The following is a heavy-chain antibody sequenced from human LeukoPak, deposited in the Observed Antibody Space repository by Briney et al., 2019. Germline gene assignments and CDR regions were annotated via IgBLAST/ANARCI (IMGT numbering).Heavy chain of an antibody. D-gene: IGHD3-10*01. CDR2: ISGDGSTT. V-gene: IGHV3-74*01. CDR1: GFAFSSYW. Sequence: GGSLRLSCATSGFAFSSYWMLWVRQVPGKGLVWVSRISGDGSTTTYADSVKGRFTISRDNTNNILYLQMNSLRAEDTAVYYCAKEGAYPIITYDSWGQGALVTVSS. CDR3: AKEGAYPIITYDS. J-gene: IGHJ5*01.